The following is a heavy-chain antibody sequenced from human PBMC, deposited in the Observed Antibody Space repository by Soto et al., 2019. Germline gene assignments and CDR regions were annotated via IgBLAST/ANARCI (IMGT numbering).Heavy chain of an antibody. CDR1: GFTFSSYA. Sequence: EVQLLESGGGLVQPGGSLRLSCAASGFTFSSYAMSWVRQAPGKGLEWASAISGSGGGTYYADSVKGRFTISRDNSENTLYLQMNSLRAEDTAVYYCAKCMTPVTTFPFDIWGQGTMVTVSS. V-gene: IGHV3-23*01. J-gene: IGHJ3*02. D-gene: IGHD4-17*01. CDR3: AKCMTPVTTFPFDI. CDR2: ISGSGGGT.